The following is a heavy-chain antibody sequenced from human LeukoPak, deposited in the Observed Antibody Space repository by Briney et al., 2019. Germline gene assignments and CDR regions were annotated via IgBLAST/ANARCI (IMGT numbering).Heavy chain of an antibody. CDR1: GGSIFSYY. V-gene: IGHV4-4*08. CDR2: IYPNGIT. J-gene: IGHJ2*01. CDR3: ARRAYYDTSGYYPTSGYFDL. Sequence: SETLSLTCTVSGGSIFSYYWNWIRQPPGKGLEWIGYIYPNGITSYNPSLRSRGTISIATSKNQFSLRLRSVTAADTAIYSCARRAYYDTSGYYPTSGYFDLWGRGTLVTVSS. D-gene: IGHD3-22*01.